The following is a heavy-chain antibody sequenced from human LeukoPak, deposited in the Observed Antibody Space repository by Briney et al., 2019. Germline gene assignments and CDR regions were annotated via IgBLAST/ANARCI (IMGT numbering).Heavy chain of an antibody. Sequence: GASVKVSCKASGYTFASYGISWVRQAPGQGLEWMGWISAYNGNTNYAQKLQGRVTMTTDTSTSTAYMELRSLRSDDTAVYYCARDGDSSGYLGAEFDYWGQGTLVTVSS. D-gene: IGHD3-22*01. CDR1: GYTFASYG. V-gene: IGHV1-18*01. CDR3: ARDGDSSGYLGAEFDY. CDR2: ISAYNGNT. J-gene: IGHJ4*02.